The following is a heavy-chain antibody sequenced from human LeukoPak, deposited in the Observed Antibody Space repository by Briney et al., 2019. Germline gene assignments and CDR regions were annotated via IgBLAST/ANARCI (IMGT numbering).Heavy chain of an antibody. CDR2: ISYDGSNQ. D-gene: IGHD2-15*01. V-gene: IGHV3-30*03. J-gene: IGHJ4*02. CDR1: GFTFTSYS. CDR3: ARPKDIVVVVAAYFDY. Sequence: GGSLRLSCAASGFTFTSYSMNWVRQAPGKGLEWVAVISYDGSNQYYADSVKGRFTISRDNSKNTLYLQMNSLRAEDTAVYYCARPKDIVVVVAAYFDYWGQGTLVTVSS.